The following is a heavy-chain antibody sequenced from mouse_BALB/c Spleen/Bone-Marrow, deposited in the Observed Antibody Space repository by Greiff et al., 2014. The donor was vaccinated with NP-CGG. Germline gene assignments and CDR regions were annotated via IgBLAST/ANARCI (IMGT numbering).Heavy chain of an antibody. CDR2: IDPANGNT. J-gene: IGHJ3*01. V-gene: IGHV14-1*02. Sequence: VQLKQSGAELVRPGASVKLSCKASGFNIKDSYMHWVKQRPEQGLEWIGWIDPANGNTKYDPKFQGKATITADTSSNTAYLQLTSQTSADYAGDCCASSADSWGQGTLVTVS. CDR3: ASSADS. CDR1: GFNIKDSY.